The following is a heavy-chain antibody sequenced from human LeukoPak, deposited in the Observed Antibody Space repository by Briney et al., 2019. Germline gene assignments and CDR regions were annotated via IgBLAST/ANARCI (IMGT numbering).Heavy chain of an antibody. J-gene: IGHJ4*02. D-gene: IGHD2-2*01. CDR3: ARDLYQSR. CDR1: GFPVSANY. V-gene: IGHV3-66*01. Sequence: GRSLRLSCAASGFPVSANYMTWVRQAPGKGLEWVSVIYATGDTHYAESVKGRFTISRDNSNNILHLQMNSLRAEDTAVYYCARDLYQSRWGQGTLVTVSS. CDR2: IYATGDT.